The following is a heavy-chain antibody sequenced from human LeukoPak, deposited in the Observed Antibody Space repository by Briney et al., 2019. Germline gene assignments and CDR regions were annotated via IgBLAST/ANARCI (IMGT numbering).Heavy chain of an antibody. CDR1: GYTFTSYD. J-gene: IGHJ4*02. D-gene: IGHD1-26*01. CDR2: MNPNSGNT. V-gene: IGHV1-8*01. CDR3: ARGIVGATGSDY. Sequence: GASVKVSCKASGYTFTSYDINWVRQATGQGLEWMGWMNPNSGNTGYAQKFQGRVTMTRNTSISTAYMELSSLRSDDTAVYYCARGIVGATGSDYWGQGTLVTVSS.